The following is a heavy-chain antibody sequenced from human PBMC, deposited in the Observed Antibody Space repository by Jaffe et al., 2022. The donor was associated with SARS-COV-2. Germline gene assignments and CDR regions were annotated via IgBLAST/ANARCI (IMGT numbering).Heavy chain of an antibody. CDR1: GFTFSSSA. CDR2: ITGGGRDT. CDR3: AKRGWDSSVYYFLE. V-gene: IGHV3-23*01. J-gene: IGHJ4*02. D-gene: IGHD3-22*01. Sequence: VQLLESGGGLVQPGGSLRLSCAASGFTFSSSAMTWVRQAPGKGLEWVSLITGGGRDTYYADSVKGRFTISRDNSKNTLYLQMNNLRAEDTAVYYCAKRGWDSSVYYFLEWGQGTLVTVSS.